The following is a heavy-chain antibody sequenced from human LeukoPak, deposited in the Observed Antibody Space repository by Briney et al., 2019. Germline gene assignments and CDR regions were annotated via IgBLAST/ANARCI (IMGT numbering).Heavy chain of an antibody. Sequence: PGGSLRLSCAASGFTFSGSAMHWVRQASGKGLEWVGRIRGKASSYATAYAASVKGRFTISRDDSKNTAYLQMNSLKTEDTAVYYCTTPQSYWGQGTLVTVSS. CDR3: TTPQSY. V-gene: IGHV3-73*01. CDR2: IRGKASSYAT. J-gene: IGHJ4*02. CDR1: GFTFSGSA.